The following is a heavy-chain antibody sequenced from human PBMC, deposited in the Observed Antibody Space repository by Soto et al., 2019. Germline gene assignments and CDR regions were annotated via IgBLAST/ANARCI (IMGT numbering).Heavy chain of an antibody. CDR2: ISGGGRNT. V-gene: IGHV3-23*01. D-gene: IGHD1-26*01. CDR1: SYTFSSFT. Sequence: GGSLRLSCAASSYTFSSFTMSWVRQAPGKGLEWVSSISGGGRNTYYADSVKGRFTISRDNSKNTLHVQMNSLRAEDTAIYYCVKGGTNGATPGDALDTWGQGTKVTVSS. J-gene: IGHJ3*02. CDR3: VKGGTNGATPGDALDT.